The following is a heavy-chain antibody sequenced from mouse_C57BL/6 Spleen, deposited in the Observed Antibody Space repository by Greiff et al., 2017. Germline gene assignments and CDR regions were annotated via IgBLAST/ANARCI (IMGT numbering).Heavy chain of an antibody. Sequence: EVQLQQSGPVLVKPGASVKMSCKASGYTFTDYYMNWVKQSHGKSLEWIGVINPYNGGTSYNQKFKGKATLTVDKSSSTAYMELNSLTSEDSAVYYWARGAGVYAMDYWGQGTSVTVSS. V-gene: IGHV1-19*01. J-gene: IGHJ4*01. CDR1: GYTFTDYY. D-gene: IGHD3-3*01. CDR2: INPYNGGT. CDR3: ARGAGVYAMDY.